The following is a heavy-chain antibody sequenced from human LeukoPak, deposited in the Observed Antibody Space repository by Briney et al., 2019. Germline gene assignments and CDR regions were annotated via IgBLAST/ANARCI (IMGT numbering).Heavy chain of an antibody. D-gene: IGHD1-26*01. Sequence: TGGSLRLSCAASGFTFSSYEMNWVPEAPGKGLEWVSYISSSGSTIYYADSVKGRFTISRDNAKNSLYLQMNSLRAEDTAVYYCARDPREWEPLDYWGQGTLVTVSS. CDR2: ISSSGSTI. J-gene: IGHJ4*02. CDR3: ARDPREWEPLDY. CDR1: GFTFSSYE. V-gene: IGHV3-48*03.